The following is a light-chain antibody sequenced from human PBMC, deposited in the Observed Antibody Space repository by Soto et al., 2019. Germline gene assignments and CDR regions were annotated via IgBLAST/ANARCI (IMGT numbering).Light chain of an antibody. V-gene: IGKV3-11*01. CDR3: QQRSNLPWT. CDR2: DAS. CDR1: QSVSNY. J-gene: IGKJ1*01. Sequence: DIVFTHSPGTLSLSPGERATVSCRASQSVSNYLAWYQQKSGQAPRLLIYDASKRATGIPARFSGSGSGADYTLTISSLEPEDFAVYYCQQRSNLPWTFGQGTKVDIK.